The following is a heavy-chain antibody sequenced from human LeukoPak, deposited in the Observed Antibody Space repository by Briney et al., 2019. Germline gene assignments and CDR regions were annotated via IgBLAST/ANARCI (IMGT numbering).Heavy chain of an antibody. Sequence: SETLSLTCTVSGYSISSGYYWGWIRQPPGKGLEWIGSIYHSGSTYYNPSLKSRVTISVDTSKNQFSLKLSPVTAADTAVYYCARNYFFHYYDSSGDFDYWVQGTLVTVSS. CDR3: ARNYFFHYYDSSGDFDY. CDR1: GYSISSGYY. V-gene: IGHV4-38-2*02. D-gene: IGHD3-22*01. J-gene: IGHJ4*02. CDR2: IYHSGST.